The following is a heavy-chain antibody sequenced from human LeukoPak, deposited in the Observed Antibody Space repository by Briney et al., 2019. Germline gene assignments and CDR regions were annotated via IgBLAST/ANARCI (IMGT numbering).Heavy chain of an antibody. Sequence: SETLSLTCTVSGGSISSYYWSWIRQPPGKGLEWFGYIYYSGSTNYNPSLKSRVTISVDMSKNQFSLKLNSVTAADTAVYYCARGSTTYDYWGQGTLVTVSS. CDR1: GGSISSYY. J-gene: IGHJ4*02. D-gene: IGHD1-1*01. V-gene: IGHV4-59*01. CDR2: IYYSGST. CDR3: ARGSTTYDY.